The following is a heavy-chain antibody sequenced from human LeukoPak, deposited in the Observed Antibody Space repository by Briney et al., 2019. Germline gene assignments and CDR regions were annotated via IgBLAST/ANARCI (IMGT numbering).Heavy chain of an antibody. J-gene: IGHJ4*02. CDR3: ARGPPTDYYDSSGFYYVFDY. CDR2: INHSGST. CDR1: GGSFSGYY. D-gene: IGHD3-22*01. V-gene: IGHV4-34*01. Sequence: SETLSLTCAVYGGSFSGYYWSWIRQPPGKGLEWIGEINHSGSTNYNPSLKSRVTLLVDTSKNQFSLKLSSVTAADTAVYFCARGPPTDYYDSSGFYYVFDYWGQGTLVTVSS.